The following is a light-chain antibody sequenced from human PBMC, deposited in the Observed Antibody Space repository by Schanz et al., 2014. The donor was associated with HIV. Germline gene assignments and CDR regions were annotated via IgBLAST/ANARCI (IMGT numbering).Light chain of an antibody. Sequence: QSALTQPASVSGSPGQSITISCTGTSSDIGAYNYVSWYQHHPGKAPKLMIYDVSNRPSEIPDRFSGSKSGNTASLTISGLQPEDEADYYCNSYSHSNTYVFGSGTKLTVL. CDR1: SSDIGAYNY. J-gene: IGLJ1*01. CDR2: DVS. CDR3: NSYSHSNTYV. V-gene: IGLV2-14*03.